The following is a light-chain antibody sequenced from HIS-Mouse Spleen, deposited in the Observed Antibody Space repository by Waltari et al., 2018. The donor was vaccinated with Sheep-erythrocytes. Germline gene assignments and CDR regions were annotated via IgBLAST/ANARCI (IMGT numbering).Light chain of an antibody. CDR1: QGISIW. CDR2: AAS. CDR3: QQANSFPIA. V-gene: IGKV1-12*01. J-gene: IGKJ5*01. Sequence: DIQLTQSPSSVSASVGDRVTIPFRASQGISIWLAWYQQKPGKAPKLLIYAASSLQSGVPSRFSGSGSGTDFTLTISSLQPEDFATYYCQQANSFPIAFGQGTRLEIK.